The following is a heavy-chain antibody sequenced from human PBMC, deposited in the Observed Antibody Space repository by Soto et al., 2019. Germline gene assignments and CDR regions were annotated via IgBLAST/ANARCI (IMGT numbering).Heavy chain of an antibody. CDR3: ARDVAVPAASVDYYYYGMDV. CDR1: GFTFSSYG. J-gene: IGHJ6*02. D-gene: IGHD2-2*01. V-gene: IGHV3-21*01. Sequence: GGSLRLSCAASGFTFSSYGMHWVRQAPGKGLEWVSSISSSSSYIYYADSVKGRFTISRDNAKNSLYLQMNSLRAEDTAVYYCARDVAVPAASVDYYYYGMDVWGQGTTVTVSS. CDR2: ISSSSSYI.